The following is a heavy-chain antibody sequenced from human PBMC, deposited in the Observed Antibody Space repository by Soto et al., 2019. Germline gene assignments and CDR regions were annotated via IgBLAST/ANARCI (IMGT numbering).Heavy chain of an antibody. Sequence: KVSCKASGCSFSKYVSSWGQRAPGQVLEWMGWIIHIFNTANYAQKFQGRVRITADKSTSTAYMELSSLRSEDTAVYYCARGLVVPAGIRYYYYGMDVWGQGTTVTVSS. D-gene: IGHD2-2*01. CDR3: ARGLVVPAGIRYYYYGMDV. J-gene: IGHJ6*02. CDR1: GCSFSKYV. CDR2: IIHIFNTA. V-gene: IGHV1-69*06.